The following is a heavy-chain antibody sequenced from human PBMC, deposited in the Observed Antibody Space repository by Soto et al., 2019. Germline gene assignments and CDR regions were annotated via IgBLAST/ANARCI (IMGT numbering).Heavy chain of an antibody. Sequence: SETLSLTCDVSGYSISSGYYWAWVRQPPGKGMEWIGSINHRGNSYYNPSLKSRVTISVDTSKNQGSLKVTSVTAADTAVYYCVRSGDDYGSYIDYWGQGTLVTVSS. CDR1: GYSISSGYY. D-gene: IGHD4-17*01. CDR3: VRSGDDYGSYIDY. CDR2: INHRGNS. J-gene: IGHJ4*02. V-gene: IGHV4-38-2*01.